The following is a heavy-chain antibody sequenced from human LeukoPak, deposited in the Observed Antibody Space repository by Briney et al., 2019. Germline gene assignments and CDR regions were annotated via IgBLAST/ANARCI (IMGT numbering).Heavy chain of an antibody. CDR1: GFSFSNSA. CDR2: ITGSGDYT. D-gene: IGHD1-14*01. Sequence: PGGSLRLSCAASGFSFSNSAMAWVRQTPGKGLEWVSSITGSGDYTYYADFVKGRFIISRDNSKNTLYLQLDSLRAEDTAVYYCANKPAGFDPWGQGTLVTVSS. J-gene: IGHJ5*02. CDR3: ANKPAGFDP. V-gene: IGHV3-23*01.